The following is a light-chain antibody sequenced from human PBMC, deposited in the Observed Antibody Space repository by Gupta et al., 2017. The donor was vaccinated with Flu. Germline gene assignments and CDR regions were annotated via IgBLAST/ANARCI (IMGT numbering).Light chain of an antibody. CDR1: QAIYRW. Sequence: DTHMTRSPSSLFAFVGDRVTITWRASQAIYRWLAWYQQKPGEAPKVLMVATSTLQSGVPSRFSGSGSGTDFALTISSLQAEDSGTYYCQQSKSYPHTFGEGTLLEIK. CDR3: QQSKSYPHT. J-gene: IGKJ5*01. V-gene: IGKV1-12*01. CDR2: ATS.